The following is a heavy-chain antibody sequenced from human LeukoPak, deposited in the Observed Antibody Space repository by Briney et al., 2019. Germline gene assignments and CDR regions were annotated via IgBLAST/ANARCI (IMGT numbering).Heavy chain of an antibody. V-gene: IGHV3-7*01. CDR2: IKRDESEK. CDR3: ATSQRVVVPAVLLDY. D-gene: IGHD2-2*01. J-gene: IGHJ4*02. Sequence: PGGSLRLSCAASGFTFSRYWMSWVRQAPGKGLEWVANIKRDESEKYYVDSVKGRFTISRDNAKNSLYLQMNSMTAEDTAVYYCATSQRVVVPAVLLDYWGQGTPVTVSS. CDR1: GFTFSRYW.